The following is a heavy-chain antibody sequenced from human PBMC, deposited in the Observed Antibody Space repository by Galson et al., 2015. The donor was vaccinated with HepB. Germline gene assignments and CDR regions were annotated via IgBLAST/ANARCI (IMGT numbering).Heavy chain of an antibody. CDR2: VRHKARRYTT. D-gene: IGHD3-3*02. CDR1: GFTFSDYY. V-gene: IGHV3-72*01. CDR3: SRTLPGIDLDY. J-gene: IGHJ4*02. Sequence: SLRLSCAASGFTFSDYYMEWVRQAPGKGLEWVGRVRHKARRYTTDYVASVEGRFTISRDDSRDSLYLQMDSLKTEDTAVYYCSRTLPGIDLDYWGQGTLVTVSS.